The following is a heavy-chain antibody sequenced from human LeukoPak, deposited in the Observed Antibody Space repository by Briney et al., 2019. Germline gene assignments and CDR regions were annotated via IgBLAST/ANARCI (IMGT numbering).Heavy chain of an antibody. CDR3: ARSDSGYYAPFGY. D-gene: IGHD3-22*01. J-gene: IGHJ4*02. CDR1: GFTFSSYS. CDR2: ISSSSSYI. Sequence: PGGSLRLSCAASGFTFSSYSMNWVRQAPGKGLEWVSSISSSSSYIYYADSVKGRFTISRDNSKHTLYLQMNSLRAEDTAVYYCARSDSGYYAPFGYWGQGTLVTVSS. V-gene: IGHV3-21*01.